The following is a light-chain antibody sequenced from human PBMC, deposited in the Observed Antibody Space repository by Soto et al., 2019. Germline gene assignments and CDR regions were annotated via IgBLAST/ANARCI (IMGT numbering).Light chain of an antibody. CDR2: HAS. Sequence: ETVLTQSPATLSLSPGDRATLSCRASDYVDIYLARYQQKPGQAPRLLIYHASKSATGIPARVSCRGSGTDFIRTSSSREPEDSGVYYCRQRRTWPPRTFGGGTRVEIK. J-gene: IGKJ4*01. V-gene: IGKV3-11*01. CDR1: DYVDIY. CDR3: RQRRTWPPRT.